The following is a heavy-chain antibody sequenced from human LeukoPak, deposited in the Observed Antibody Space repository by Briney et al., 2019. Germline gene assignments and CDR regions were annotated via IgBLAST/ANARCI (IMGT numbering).Heavy chain of an antibody. Sequence: QPGGSLRLSCAASGFTFSSYSMNWVRQAPGKGLEWVSYISSSSSTIYYADSVKGRFTISRDNAKNSLYLQMNSLRAEDTAVYYCAPGGSSSWADYWGQGTLVTVSS. D-gene: IGHD6-13*01. CDR2: ISSSSSTI. CDR3: APGGSSSWADY. J-gene: IGHJ4*02. CDR1: GFTFSSYS. V-gene: IGHV3-48*04.